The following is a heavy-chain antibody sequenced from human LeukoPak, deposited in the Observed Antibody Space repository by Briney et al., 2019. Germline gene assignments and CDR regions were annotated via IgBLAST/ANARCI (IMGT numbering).Heavy chain of an antibody. D-gene: IGHD3-22*01. CDR1: GGSFSGYY. Sequence: SETLSLTCAVYGGSFSGYYWSWIRQPPGKGLEWIGEINHSGSTNYNPSLKSRVTISVDTSKNQFSLKLSSVTAADTAVYYCAASDYYDSSGYYSAVDYWGQGTLATVSS. CDR2: INHSGST. CDR3: AASDYYDSSGYYSAVDY. V-gene: IGHV4-34*01. J-gene: IGHJ4*02.